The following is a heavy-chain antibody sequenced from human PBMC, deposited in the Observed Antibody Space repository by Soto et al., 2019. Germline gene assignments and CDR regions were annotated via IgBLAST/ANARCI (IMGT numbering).Heavy chain of an antibody. Sequence: EVQLVESGGGLVQPGGSLRLSCAASGFTFSSYSMNWVRQAPGKGLEWVSYISSSSSTIYYTDSVKGRFTISRDNAKNSLYLQMNSLRDEDTAVYYCARDGPYYYGSGPAFDIWGQGTMVTVSS. CDR1: GFTFSSYS. J-gene: IGHJ3*02. CDR2: ISSSSSTI. V-gene: IGHV3-48*02. CDR3: ARDGPYYYGSGPAFDI. D-gene: IGHD3-10*01.